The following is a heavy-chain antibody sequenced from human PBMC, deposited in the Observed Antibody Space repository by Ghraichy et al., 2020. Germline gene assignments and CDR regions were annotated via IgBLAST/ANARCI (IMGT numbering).Heavy chain of an antibody. CDR1: GFTFSSYA. CDR2: ISGSGGST. CDR3: AKVFTVVTFLDAFDI. D-gene: IGHD4-23*01. J-gene: IGHJ3*02. Sequence: RGSLRLSCAASGFTFSSYAMSWVRQAPGKGLEWVSAISGSGGSTYYADSVKGRFTISRDNSKNTLYLQMNSLRAEDTAVYYCAKVFTVVTFLDAFDIWGQGTMVTVSS. V-gene: IGHV3-23*01.